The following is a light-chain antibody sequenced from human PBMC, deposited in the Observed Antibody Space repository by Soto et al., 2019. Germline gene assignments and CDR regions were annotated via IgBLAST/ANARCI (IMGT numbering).Light chain of an antibody. CDR2: AAS. Sequence: DIQMTQSPSSESESVGDRITITYRASQDIGGRLAWFQQKPGKAPQYLIQAASILQSCVPSRFGGSGSGTEFILTTNNLQPEDFASYFCLQVYSFPRTFRLWAKVEIK. CDR3: LQVYSFPRT. V-gene: IGKV1-12*01. J-gene: IGKJ1*01. CDR1: QDIGGR.